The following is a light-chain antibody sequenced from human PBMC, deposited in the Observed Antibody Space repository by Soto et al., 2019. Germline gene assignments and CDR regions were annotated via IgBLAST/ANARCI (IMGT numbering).Light chain of an antibody. CDR1: QSVSSR. Sequence: EIEMTQSPSTLSASAGDRATITCRASQSVSSRLAWYQQKPGKAPKLLIYKASSLETGVPERFSGSGSGTEFTLTISSLEPDDFATYYCHQYNGYTYTFGQGTKLEIK. CDR3: HQYNGYTYT. CDR2: KAS. J-gene: IGKJ2*01. V-gene: IGKV1-5*03.